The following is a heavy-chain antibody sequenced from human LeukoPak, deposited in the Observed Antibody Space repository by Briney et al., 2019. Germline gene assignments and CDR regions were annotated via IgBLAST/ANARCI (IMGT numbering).Heavy chain of an antibody. D-gene: IGHD3-22*01. V-gene: IGHV1-8*02. CDR1: GYTFTSYY. J-gene: IGHJ3*02. Sequence: ASVKVSCKASGYTFTSYYMHWVRQATGQGLEWMGWMNPNSGNTGYAQKFQGRVTMTRNTSISTAYMELSSLRSEDTAVYYCARVRSSHYYDSPEDAFDIWGQGTMVTVSS. CDR2: MNPNSGNT. CDR3: ARVRSSHYYDSPEDAFDI.